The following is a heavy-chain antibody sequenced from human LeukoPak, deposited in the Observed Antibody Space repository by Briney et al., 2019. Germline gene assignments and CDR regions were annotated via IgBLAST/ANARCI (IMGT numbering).Heavy chain of an antibody. CDR2: INPNSGGT. CDR3: ARGTDSSGYYDAFDI. Sequence: ASVEVSCKASGYTFTGYYMHWVRQAPGQGLEWMGWINPNSGGTNYAQKFQGRVTMTRDTSISTAYMELSRLRSDDTAVYYCARGTDSSGYYDAFDIWGQGTMVTVSS. J-gene: IGHJ3*02. CDR1: GYTFTGYY. V-gene: IGHV1-2*02. D-gene: IGHD3-22*01.